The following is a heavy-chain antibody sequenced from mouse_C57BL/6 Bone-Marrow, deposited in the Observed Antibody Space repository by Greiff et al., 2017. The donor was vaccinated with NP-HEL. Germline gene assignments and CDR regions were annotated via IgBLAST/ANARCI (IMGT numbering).Heavy chain of an antibody. J-gene: IGHJ2*01. CDR2: INPYNGGT. V-gene: IGHV1-19*01. CDR1: GYTFTDYY. Sequence: EVQLQQSGPVLVKPGASVKMSCKASGYTFTDYYMNWVKQSHGKSLEWIGVINPYNGGTSYNQKFKGKATLTVDKSSSTAYMELNSLTSEDSAVYYCARSDYYGPPRFDYWGQGTTLTVSS. D-gene: IGHD1-1*01. CDR3: ARSDYYGPPRFDY.